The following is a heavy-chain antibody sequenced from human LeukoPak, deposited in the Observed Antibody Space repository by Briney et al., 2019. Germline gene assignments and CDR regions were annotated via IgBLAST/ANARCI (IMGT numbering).Heavy chain of an antibody. J-gene: IGHJ6*03. V-gene: IGHV3-66*01. CDR3: ARGRAVAGSNHPYYYYYMDV. CDR2: IYSGGST. D-gene: IGHD6-19*01. Sequence: GGSLRLSCAASGFTVSSNYMSWVRQAPGKGLEWVSVIYSGGSTYYADSVKGRFTISRDNSKNTLYLQMNSLRAEDTAEYYCARGRAVAGSNHPYYYYYMDVWGKGTTVTISS. CDR1: GFTVSSNY.